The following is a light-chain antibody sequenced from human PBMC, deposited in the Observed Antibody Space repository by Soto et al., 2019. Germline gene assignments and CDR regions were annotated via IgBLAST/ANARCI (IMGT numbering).Light chain of an antibody. CDR3: QHYNSYSEA. CDR1: QSVSSY. CDR2: DAS. V-gene: IGKV3-11*01. Sequence: EIVLTQSPGTLSLPPGERATLSCRASQSVSSYLAWYQQKPGQAPRLLIYDASNRATGIPARFSGSGSGTDFTLTISSLQPDDFATYYCQHYNSYSEAFGQGTKVDIK. J-gene: IGKJ1*01.